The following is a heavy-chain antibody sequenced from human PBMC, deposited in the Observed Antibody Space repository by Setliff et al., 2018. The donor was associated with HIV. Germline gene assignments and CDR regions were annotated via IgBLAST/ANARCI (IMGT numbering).Heavy chain of an antibody. D-gene: IGHD3-22*01. CDR2: IYHSGST. Sequence: PSETLSLTCAVSGGSISSNWWSWVRQSPGKGLEWIGEIYHSGSTHYNPSLQSRVTISVDKSKNQLSLRLSSVTAADTAVYYCARQIWNESPGYGFDPWGQGTLVTVSS. CDR3: ARQIWNESPGYGFDP. J-gene: IGHJ5*02. CDR1: GGSISSNW. V-gene: IGHV4-4*02.